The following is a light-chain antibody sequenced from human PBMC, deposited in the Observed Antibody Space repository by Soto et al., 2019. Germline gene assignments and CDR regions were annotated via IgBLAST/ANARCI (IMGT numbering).Light chain of an antibody. Sequence: DVVMTQSPLSLPVTLGQPASISCRSNQSLVHSDGIAYFSWFQQRKGRSPRSLIYKVSNRDSGVPARFRGSGSGTDFALKISRVEAEDVGVYYCMQGTHWPITFGQGTRLEIK. CDR1: QSLVHSDGIAY. J-gene: IGKJ5*01. V-gene: IGKV2-30*02. CDR3: MQGTHWPIT. CDR2: KVS.